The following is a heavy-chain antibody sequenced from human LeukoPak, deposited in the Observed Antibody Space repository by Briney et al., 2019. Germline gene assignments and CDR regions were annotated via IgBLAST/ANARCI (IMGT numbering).Heavy chain of an antibody. Sequence: SETLSLTCTVSGGSISSSGYYWGWIRQPPGKGLEWIGNVYYGGNTYYNPSLKSRVTISVDTSKNQFSLNLSSVTAADTAVYYCARTPVRDGYNKGGWFDPWGRGTLVTVSS. CDR1: GGSISSSGYY. CDR3: ARTPVRDGYNKGGWFDP. V-gene: IGHV4-39*01. J-gene: IGHJ5*02. D-gene: IGHD5-24*01. CDR2: VYYGGNT.